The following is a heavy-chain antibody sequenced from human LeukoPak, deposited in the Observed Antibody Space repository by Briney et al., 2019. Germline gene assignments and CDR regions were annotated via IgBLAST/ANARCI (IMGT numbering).Heavy chain of an antibody. J-gene: IGHJ6*02. Sequence: SETLSLTCTVSGGSISSGDYYWSWIRQPPGKGLEWIGYIYYSGSTYYNPSLKSRVTISVDTSKNQFSLKLSSVTAADTAVYYCAGGAYYDFWSGYYTLRDYYYGMDVWGQGTTVTVSS. D-gene: IGHD3-3*01. CDR3: AGGAYYDFWSGYYTLRDYYYGMDV. CDR1: GGSISSGDYY. V-gene: IGHV4-30-4*01. CDR2: IYYSGST.